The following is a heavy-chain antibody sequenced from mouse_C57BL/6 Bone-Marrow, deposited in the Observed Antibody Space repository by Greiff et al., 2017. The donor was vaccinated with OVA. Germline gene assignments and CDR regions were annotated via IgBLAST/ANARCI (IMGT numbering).Heavy chain of an antibody. D-gene: IGHD1-1*01. Sequence: VQLQQSGAELVRPGASVKLSCTASGFNIKDDYMHWVKQRPEQGLEWIGWIDPENGDTEYASKFQGKATITADTSSNTAYLQLSSLTSEDTAVYYCTRSSYGYFDVWGTGTTVTVSS. CDR3: TRSSYGYFDV. J-gene: IGHJ1*03. CDR1: GFNIKDDY. V-gene: IGHV14-4*01. CDR2: IDPENGDT.